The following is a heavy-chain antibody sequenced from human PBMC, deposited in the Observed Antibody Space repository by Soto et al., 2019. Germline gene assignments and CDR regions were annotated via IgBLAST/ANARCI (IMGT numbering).Heavy chain of an antibody. J-gene: IGHJ4*02. CDR2: IYYSGST. CDR3: ATSLEYSSSYDY. V-gene: IGHV4-59*08. CDR1: GGSISSYY. Sequence: SETLSLTCTVSGGSISSYYWSWIRQPPGKGLEWIGYIYYSGSTNYNPSLKRRVTISVDTSKNQFSLKLSSVTAADTAVYYCATSLEYSSSYDYWGQGTLVTVSS. D-gene: IGHD6-6*01.